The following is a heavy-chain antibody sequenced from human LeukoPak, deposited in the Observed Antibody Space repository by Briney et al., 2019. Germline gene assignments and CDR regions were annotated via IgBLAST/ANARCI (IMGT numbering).Heavy chain of an antibody. J-gene: IGHJ4*02. CDR1: GFTFNTYA. CDR3: ARDNYYASSGYYYIDY. D-gene: IGHD3-22*01. V-gene: IGHV3-30-3*01. Sequence: GRSLRLSCAASGFTFNTYAFHWVRQAPGKGLEWVAVTSYDGSNKYYADSVKDRFTISRDNSKNTLYQQMNSLRAEDTAVYYCARDNYYASSGYYYIDYWGQGTLVTVSS. CDR2: TSYDGSNK.